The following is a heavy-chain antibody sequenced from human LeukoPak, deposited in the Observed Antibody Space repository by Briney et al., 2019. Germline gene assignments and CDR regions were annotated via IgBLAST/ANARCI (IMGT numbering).Heavy chain of an antibody. CDR1: GYTFTSYG. V-gene: IGHV1-2*02. CDR2: INPNSGGT. CDR3: ARGRREINWFDP. J-gene: IGHJ5*02. D-gene: IGHD5-24*01. Sequence: ASVKVSCKXSGYTFTSYGISWVQQAPGQGLEWMGWINPNSGGTKYTQKFQRRVTMPRDTSISTAYMELSRLRSDDTAVYYCARGRREINWFDPGGQGTLVTVSS.